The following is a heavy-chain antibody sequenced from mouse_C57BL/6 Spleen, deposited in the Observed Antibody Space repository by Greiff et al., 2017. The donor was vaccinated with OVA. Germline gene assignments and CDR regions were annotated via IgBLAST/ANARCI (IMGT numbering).Heavy chain of an antibody. J-gene: IGHJ2*01. V-gene: IGHV1-26*01. Sequence: VQLKESGPELVKPGASVKISCKASGYTFTDYYMNWVKQSHGKSLEWIGDINPNNGGTSYNQKFKGKATLTVDKSSSTAYMELRSLTSEDSAVYYCASYYGSSFDYWGQGTTLTVSS. D-gene: IGHD1-1*01. CDR3: ASYYGSSFDY. CDR2: INPNNGGT. CDR1: GYTFTDYY.